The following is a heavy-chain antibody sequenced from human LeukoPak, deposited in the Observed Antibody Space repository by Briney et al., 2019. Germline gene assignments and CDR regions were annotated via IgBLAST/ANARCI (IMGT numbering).Heavy chain of an antibody. Sequence: GGSLRLSCAASGFTFSSYWMSWVRQAPGKGLEWAANIKQDGSEKYYVDSVKGRFTISRDNAKNSLYLQMNSLRAEDTAVYYCARTQAAAGTFPPDYYYYGMDVWGQGTTVTVSS. J-gene: IGHJ6*02. CDR3: ARTQAAAGTFPPDYYYYGMDV. CDR1: GFTFSSYW. V-gene: IGHV3-7*01. CDR2: IKQDGSEK. D-gene: IGHD6-13*01.